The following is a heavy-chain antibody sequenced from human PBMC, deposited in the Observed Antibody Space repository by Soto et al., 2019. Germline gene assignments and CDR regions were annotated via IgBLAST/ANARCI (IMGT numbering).Heavy chain of an antibody. V-gene: IGHV1-69*13. CDR2: IIPIFGTA. CDR1: GGTFSSYA. CDR3: AEIMGADYYYGMDV. D-gene: IGHD2-8*01. Sequence: SVKVSCKASGGTFSSYAISWVRQAPGQGLEWMGGIIPIFGTANYAQKFQGRVTITADESTSTAYMELSSLRSEDTAVYYCAEIMGADYYYGMDVWGHGTTVTVSS. J-gene: IGHJ6*02.